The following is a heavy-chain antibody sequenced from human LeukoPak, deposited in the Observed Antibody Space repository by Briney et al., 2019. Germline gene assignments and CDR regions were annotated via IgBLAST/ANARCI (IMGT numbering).Heavy chain of an antibody. J-gene: IGHJ3*02. V-gene: IGHV1-18*01. D-gene: IGHD4-17*01. CDR2: ISAYNGNT. CDR3: ARVDYGDYREPDAFDI. CDR1: GYTFTSYG. Sequence: GASVKVSCKASGYTFTSYGISWVRQAPGQGLEWMGWISAYNGNTNYAQKLQGRVTMTTDTSTSTAYMELRSLRSDDTAVYYCARVDYGDYREPDAFDIWGQGTMVTVSS.